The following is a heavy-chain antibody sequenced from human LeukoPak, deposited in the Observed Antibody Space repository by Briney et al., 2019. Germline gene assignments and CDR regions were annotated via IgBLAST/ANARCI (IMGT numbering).Heavy chain of an antibody. D-gene: IGHD2-15*01. CDR1: GGSISSGGYY. Sequence: SETLSLTCTVSGGSISSGGYYWSWIRQHPGKGLEWIGYIYHSGSTYYNPSLKSRVTISVDTSKNQFSLKLSSVTAADTAVYYCARDSPLYCSGGSCYSHYYGMDVWGQGTTVTVSS. CDR2: IYHSGST. V-gene: IGHV4-31*03. CDR3: ARDSPLYCSGGSCYSHYYGMDV. J-gene: IGHJ6*02.